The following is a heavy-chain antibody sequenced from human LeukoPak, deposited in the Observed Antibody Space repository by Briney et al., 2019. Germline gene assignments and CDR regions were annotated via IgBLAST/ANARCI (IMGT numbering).Heavy chain of an antibody. CDR1: GYTFTGYY. CDR2: INPNSGGT. CDR3: ARAGSVRHYYYYYMDV. V-gene: IGHV1-2*02. D-gene: IGHD3-10*01. Sequence: ASVKVSCKASGYTFTGYYMHWVRQAPGQGLEWMGWINPNSGGTNYAQKFQGRVTMTRDTSISTAYMELSRLRSDDTAVYYCARAGSVRHYYYYYMDVWGKGTTVTVSS. J-gene: IGHJ6*03.